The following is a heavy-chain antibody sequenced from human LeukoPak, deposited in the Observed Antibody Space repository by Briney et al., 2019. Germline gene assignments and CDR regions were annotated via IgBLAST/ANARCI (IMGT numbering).Heavy chain of an antibody. Sequence: ASVKVSCKASGYTLTSYDINWVRQATGQGLEWMGWMNPNSGNTGYAQKFQGRVTMTRNTSISTAYMELSSLRSEDTAVYYCARYNWNDPSPLYYYYYMDVWGKGTTVTISS. CDR2: MNPNSGNT. V-gene: IGHV1-8*01. CDR3: ARYNWNDPSPLYYYYYMDV. D-gene: IGHD1-20*01. J-gene: IGHJ6*03. CDR1: GYTLTSYD.